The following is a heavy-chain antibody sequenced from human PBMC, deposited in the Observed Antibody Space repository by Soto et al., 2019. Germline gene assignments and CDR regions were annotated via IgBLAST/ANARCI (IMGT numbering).Heavy chain of an antibody. CDR1: GFDFSKFG. CDR3: ARERVYDDNYDSCDY. V-gene: IGHV3-33*01. Sequence: QVQLVQSGGGVVQPGRSLRLPCAASGFDFSKFGFQWVRQAPGKGLEWVAVIWADGTTKYYAESVKGRFTISRDNSRNTLYLQMSGLRAEDTAVYFCARERVYDDNYDSCDYWGQGALVTVSS. CDR2: IWADGTTK. D-gene: IGHD3-22*01. J-gene: IGHJ4*02.